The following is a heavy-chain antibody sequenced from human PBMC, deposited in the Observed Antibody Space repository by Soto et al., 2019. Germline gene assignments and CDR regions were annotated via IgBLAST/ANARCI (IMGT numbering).Heavy chain of an antibody. CDR2: TYYRSKWYN. D-gene: IGHD3-10*01. CDR3: ARGLNYYASGSPSSGMDV. CDR1: LDSVSGNIAA. J-gene: IGHJ6*02. Sequence: SESLSLTCAMSLDSVSGNIAASDSIRQSPSSGLEWLGRTYYRSKWYNDYTISVENRTTINPDPSKNKFSLHLNSVPPEDTAIYYCARGLNYYASGSPSSGMDVWGQGTTVTVSS. V-gene: IGHV6-1*01.